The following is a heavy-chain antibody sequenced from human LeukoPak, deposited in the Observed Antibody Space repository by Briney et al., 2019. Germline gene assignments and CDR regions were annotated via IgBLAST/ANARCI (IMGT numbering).Heavy chain of an antibody. CDR3: ARGGISRAAFDV. D-gene: IGHD2-21*01. J-gene: IGHJ3*01. V-gene: IGHV3-7*05. CDR1: GFSFSTSW. CDR2: IKEDGSEK. Sequence: GGSLRLSCVASGFSFSTSWMSWVRQAPGKEPEWVANIKEDGSEKSYVDSVKGRFTISRDNAKNPLYLEMDSLRVEDTAVYYCARGGISRAAFDVWGQGTMVTVS.